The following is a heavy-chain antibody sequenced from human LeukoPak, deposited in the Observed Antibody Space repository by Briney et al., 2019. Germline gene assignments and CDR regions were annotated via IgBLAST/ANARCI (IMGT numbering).Heavy chain of an antibody. CDR2: ISGSGGST. CDR1: GFTFSSYA. D-gene: IGHD1-14*01. CDR3: AKDLGPNRVSEFDY. J-gene: IGHJ4*02. Sequence: PGGSLRLSCAASGFTFSSYAMSWVRQAPGKGLEWVSAISGSGGSTYYVDSVKGRFTISRDNSKNMLYMQMNSLRAEDTAIYYCAKDLGPNRVSEFDYWGQGTLVTVSS. V-gene: IGHV3-23*01.